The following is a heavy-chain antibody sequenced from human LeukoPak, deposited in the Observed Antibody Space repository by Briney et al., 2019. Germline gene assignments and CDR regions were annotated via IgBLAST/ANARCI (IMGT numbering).Heavy chain of an antibody. J-gene: IGHJ5*02. V-gene: IGHV3-7*03. CDR1: GFTFSSYW. CDR3: ARTYYDFWSRPILVHWFDP. Sequence: GGSLRLSCAASGFTFSSYWMSWVRQAPGKGLEWVANIKQDGSEKYYVDSVKGRFTISRDNAENSLYLQMNSLRAEDTAVYYCARTYYDFWSRPILVHWFDPWGQGTLVTVSS. D-gene: IGHD3-3*01. CDR2: IKQDGSEK.